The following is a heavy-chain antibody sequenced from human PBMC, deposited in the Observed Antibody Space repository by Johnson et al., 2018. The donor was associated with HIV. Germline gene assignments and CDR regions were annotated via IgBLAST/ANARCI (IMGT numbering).Heavy chain of an antibody. CDR1: GFTFDDYA. J-gene: IGHJ3*02. CDR2: ISWDGGST. Sequence: VQLVESGGVVVQPGGSLRLSCAASGFTFDDYAMHWVRQAPGKGLEWVSLISWDGGSTDYADSVKGRFTISRDNAKNSLYLQMNSLRAEDTAVYYCARDDYSSGAFDIWGQGTMVTVSS. D-gene: IGHD6-25*01. CDR3: ARDDYSSGAFDI. V-gene: IGHV3-43D*03.